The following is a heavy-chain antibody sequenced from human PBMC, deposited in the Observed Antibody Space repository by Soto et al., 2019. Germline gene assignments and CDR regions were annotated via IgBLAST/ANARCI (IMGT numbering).Heavy chain of an antibody. J-gene: IGHJ4*02. D-gene: IGHD6-19*01. CDR1: GFSLTSTAVG. Sequence: QITLKESGPTLVKPTQTLTLTCTFSGFSLTSTAVGVNWIRQPPGKALEWLALIYWDDNNQYNPSLKSRLTVTKDTSKNQVVLTMPNMDPVATATYCCADGSGWLSDYWGQGTLVTVSS. CDR2: IYWDDNN. CDR3: ADGSGWLSDY. V-gene: IGHV2-5*02.